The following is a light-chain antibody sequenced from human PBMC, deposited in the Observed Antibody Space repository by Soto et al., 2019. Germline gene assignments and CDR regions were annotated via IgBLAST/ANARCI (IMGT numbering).Light chain of an antibody. V-gene: IGKV2-28*01. Sequence: DLVMTQSPLSLPVTPGEPASISCRSSQSLLHSNGYNYLDWYLQKPGQSPQLLIYLGSNRASGVPDRLSGSGSGTDFTLKISRVEADDVGVYYCMQPLQSWTFGQGTKVEIK. CDR1: QSLLHSNGYNY. CDR3: MQPLQSWT. CDR2: LGS. J-gene: IGKJ1*01.